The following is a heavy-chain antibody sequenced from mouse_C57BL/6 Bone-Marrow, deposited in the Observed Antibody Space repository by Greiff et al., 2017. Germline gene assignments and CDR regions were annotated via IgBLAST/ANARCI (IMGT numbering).Heavy chain of an antibody. D-gene: IGHD1-1*01. CDR3: ARHYYYGFDD. Sequence: VQLQQSGPVLVKPGASVKMSCKASGYTFTDYYMNWVKQSHGKSLEWIGVLNPYNGGTSYNQKFKGKATLTVDKSSSTAYMELNSLTSEDSAVYYCARHYYYGFDDWGQGTTLTVSS. J-gene: IGHJ2*01. V-gene: IGHV1-19*01. CDR2: LNPYNGGT. CDR1: GYTFTDYY.